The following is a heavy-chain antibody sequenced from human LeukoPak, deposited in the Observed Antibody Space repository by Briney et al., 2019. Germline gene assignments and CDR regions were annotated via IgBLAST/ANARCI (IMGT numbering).Heavy chain of an antibody. Sequence: PSETLSLTCSVSGGSMNSYYWSWIRQSPGKGLEWIGYIYYSGSTNYNPSLKSRVTISVDTSKNQFSLKLSSVTAADTAVYYCARHVWLQPFDYWGQGALVTVSS. CDR2: IYYSGST. J-gene: IGHJ4*02. CDR3: ARHVWLQPFDY. D-gene: IGHD3-9*01. V-gene: IGHV4-59*08. CDR1: GGSMNSYY.